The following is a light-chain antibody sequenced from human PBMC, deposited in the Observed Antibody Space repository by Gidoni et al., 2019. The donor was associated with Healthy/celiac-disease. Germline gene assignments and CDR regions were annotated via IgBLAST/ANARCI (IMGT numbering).Light chain of an antibody. J-gene: IGLJ3*02. CDR3: CSYAGSSTLV. CDR2: EVS. CDR1: SSDAGSYNL. V-gene: IGLV2-23*02. Sequence: QSALTQPASVSGSPGQSITISCTGTSSDAGSYNLVSWYQQHPGKAPKPMIDEVSKRPSGVSNRFSGSKSGNTDSLTISGLQAEDEADYYCCSYAGSSTLVFGGGTKLTVL.